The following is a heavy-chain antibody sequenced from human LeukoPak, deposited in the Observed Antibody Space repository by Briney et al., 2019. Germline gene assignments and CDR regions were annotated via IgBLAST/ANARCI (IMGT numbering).Heavy chain of an antibody. CDR2: IKSDGSGT. CDR3: ARDTSLYCSGGSCYSDYFDY. J-gene: IGHJ4*02. Sequence: GGSLRLSCAASGFTFSSYWMHWVRQAPGKGLVWVSRIKSDGSGTTYADSVKGRFTISRDNAKNTLYLRMNSLRSEDTAVYYCARDTSLYCSGGSCYSDYFDYWGQGTLVTVSS. D-gene: IGHD2-15*01. V-gene: IGHV3-74*01. CDR1: GFTFSSYW.